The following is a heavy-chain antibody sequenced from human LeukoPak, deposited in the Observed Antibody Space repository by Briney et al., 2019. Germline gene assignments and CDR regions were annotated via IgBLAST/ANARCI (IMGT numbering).Heavy chain of an antibody. V-gene: IGHV3-74*01. D-gene: IGHD6-19*01. J-gene: IGHJ4*02. Sequence: GGSLRLSCAASGFTFSIYAMSWVRQAPGKGLVWVSRINSDGSSTNYADSAKGRFTISRDNAKNTLYLQMNSLRAEDTAVYYCSRGPYSTGWKTIEYWGQGTLVTVAS. CDR1: GFTFSIYA. CDR2: INSDGSST. CDR3: SRGPYSTGWKTIEY.